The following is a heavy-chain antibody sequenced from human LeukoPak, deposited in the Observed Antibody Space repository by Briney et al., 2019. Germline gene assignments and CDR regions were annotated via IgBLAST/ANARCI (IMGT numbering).Heavy chain of an antibody. Sequence: SETLSLTCTVSGGSISSSSYYWGWIRQPPGKGLGWIGSIYYSGSTYYNPSLKSRVTISVDTYKNQFSLKLSSVTAADTAVYYCARALQDIVVVPAAAFDYWGQGTLVTVSS. CDR3: ARALQDIVVVPAAAFDY. V-gene: IGHV4-39*01. D-gene: IGHD2-2*01. CDR1: GGSISSSSYY. J-gene: IGHJ4*02. CDR2: IYYSGST.